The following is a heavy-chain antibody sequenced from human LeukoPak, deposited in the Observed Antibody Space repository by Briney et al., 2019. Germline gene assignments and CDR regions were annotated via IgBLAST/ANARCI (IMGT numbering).Heavy chain of an antibody. CDR3: ARVVGGSYWPLIDY. D-gene: IGHD1-26*01. J-gene: IGHJ4*02. Sequence: GRSLRLSCAASGFTFSSYAMHWVRQAPGKGLEWVAVISYDGSNKYYADSVKGRLTISRDNSKNTLYLQMNSLRAEDTAVYYCARVVGGSYWPLIDYWGQGTLVTVSS. CDR1: GFTFSSYA. CDR2: ISYDGSNK. V-gene: IGHV3-30-3*01.